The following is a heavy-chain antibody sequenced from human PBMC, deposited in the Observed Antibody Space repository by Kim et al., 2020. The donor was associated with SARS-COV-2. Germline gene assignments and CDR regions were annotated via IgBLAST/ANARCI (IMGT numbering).Heavy chain of an antibody. CDR2: ISSDGRGR. CDR3: ARDMIFGGSY. CDR1: GITFSSYW. V-gene: IGHV3-74*01. D-gene: IGHD3-16*01. Sequence: GGSLRLSCAASGITFSSYWMHWLRQAPGKGLEWVSRISSDGRGRDYADSVKGRFTISRDNAKNTLYLQMNSLRAEDTAVYYCARDMIFGGSYWGQGIPVT. J-gene: IGHJ4*02.